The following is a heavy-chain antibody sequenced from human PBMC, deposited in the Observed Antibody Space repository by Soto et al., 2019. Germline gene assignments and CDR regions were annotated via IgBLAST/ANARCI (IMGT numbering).Heavy chain of an antibody. Sequence: SETLSLTCTVSGGSVSTGSYDWSWIRQPPGKGLEWIGKIFFTGRAHYNPSLRNRVTMSVDTSKDQFSLTLTSVTAADTAVYYCARDGHGMDVWGQGTTVTVSS. CDR1: GGSVSTGSYD. CDR3: ARDGHGMDV. J-gene: IGHJ6*02. CDR2: IFFTGRA. V-gene: IGHV4-61*01.